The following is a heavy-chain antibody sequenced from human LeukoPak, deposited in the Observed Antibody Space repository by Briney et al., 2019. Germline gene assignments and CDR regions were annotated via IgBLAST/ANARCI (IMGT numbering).Heavy chain of an antibody. CDR2: IRSKAYGGTT. Sequence: PGGSLRLSCTGSGFTFGDYAMSWVRQAPGKGLEWVGFIRSKAYGGTTEYAASVKGRFTISRDDSKSIAYLQMNSLKTEDTAVYYCARDQSRQQLDYWGQGTLVTVSS. J-gene: IGHJ4*02. CDR1: GFTFGDYA. CDR3: ARDQSRQQLDY. D-gene: IGHD6-13*01. V-gene: IGHV3-49*04.